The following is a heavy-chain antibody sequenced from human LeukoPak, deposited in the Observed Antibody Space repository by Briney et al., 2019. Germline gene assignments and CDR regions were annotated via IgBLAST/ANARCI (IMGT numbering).Heavy chain of an antibody. CDR3: AKSPRSAADDWFDP. V-gene: IGHV3-23*01. J-gene: IGHJ5*02. CDR2: ISAGGGST. CDR1: GFTLSTYA. D-gene: IGHD6-13*01. Sequence: GGSLRLSCAASGFTLSTYAMNWVRQAPGKGLEWVSGISAGGGSTYYADSVKGRFTISRDNSKNTLYLQMNSLAVEDTAVYYCAKSPRSAADDWFDPWGQGTLVTVSS.